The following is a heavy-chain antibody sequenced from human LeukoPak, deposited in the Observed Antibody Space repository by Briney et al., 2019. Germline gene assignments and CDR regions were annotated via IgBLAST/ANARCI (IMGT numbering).Heavy chain of an antibody. Sequence: GGSLRLSCAASGFSFSYYSMNWVRQAPGKGLEWVSYIYSSSIIHYADSVEGRFTISRDNAKNSLYLQMNSLRAEDTAVYYCATYSSLNRREFQYWGQGTLLTVSS. V-gene: IGHV3-48*04. D-gene: IGHD3-22*01. J-gene: IGHJ1*01. CDR3: ATYSSLNRREFQY. CDR1: GFSFSYYS. CDR2: IYSSSII.